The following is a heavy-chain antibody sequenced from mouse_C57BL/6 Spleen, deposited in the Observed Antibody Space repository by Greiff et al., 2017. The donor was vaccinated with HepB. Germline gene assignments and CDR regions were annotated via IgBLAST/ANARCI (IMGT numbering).Heavy chain of an antibody. V-gene: IGHV1-15*01. J-gene: IGHJ1*03. D-gene: IGHD1-1*01. CDR3: TNDYGSGGRYCEV. CDR1: GYTFTDYE. CDR2: VDPETGGT. Sequence: VQVVESGAELVRPGASVTLSCKASGYTFTDYEMHWVQQTPVHGLEWIGAVDPETGGTAYNQKCKGKAILTADKSSSTAYMERRSLTSEDSAVYYCTNDYGSGGRYCEVWGTGTTVTVSS.